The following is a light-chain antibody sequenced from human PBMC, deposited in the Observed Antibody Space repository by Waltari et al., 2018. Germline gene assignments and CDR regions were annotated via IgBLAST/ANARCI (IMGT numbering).Light chain of an antibody. CDR3: QVWDSSRAHVL. CDR1: DIGYKS. J-gene: IGLJ3*02. Sequence: SYVLTQAPSVSVAPGQTARITCGGIDIGYKSVHWYQQKPGQAPLLVVYNDSDRPSGIPERCSGSNSGDTATLTISRVEAGDEADYYCQVWDSSRAHVLFGGGTKVTVL. V-gene: IGLV3-21*02. CDR2: NDS.